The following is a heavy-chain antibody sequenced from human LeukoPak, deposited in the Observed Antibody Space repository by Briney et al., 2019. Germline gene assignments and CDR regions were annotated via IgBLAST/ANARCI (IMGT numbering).Heavy chain of an antibody. V-gene: IGHV1-18*01. Sequence: GASVKVSCKASGYTFTSYGISWVRRAPGQGVEWMGWISAYNGNTNYAQKLQGRVTMTTDTSTSTAYMELRSLRSDDTAVYYCARDRLRDGSGFPDYYYYGMDVWGQGTTVTVSS. D-gene: IGHD3-10*01. J-gene: IGHJ6*02. CDR2: ISAYNGNT. CDR1: GYTFTSYG. CDR3: ARDRLRDGSGFPDYYYYGMDV.